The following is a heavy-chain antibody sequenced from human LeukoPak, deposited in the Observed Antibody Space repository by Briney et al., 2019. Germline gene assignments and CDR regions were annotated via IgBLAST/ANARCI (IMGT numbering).Heavy chain of an antibody. V-gene: IGHV3-11*01. CDR2: ISSSGSTI. CDR1: GFTFSDYY. Sequence: GGSLRLSCAASGFTFSDYYMSWIRQAPGKGLEWVSYISSSGSTIYYADSVEGRFTISRDNAKNSLYLQMNSLRAEDTAVYYCARDYNSYYFDYWGQGTLVTVSS. CDR3: ARDYNSYYFDY. D-gene: IGHD5-24*01. J-gene: IGHJ4*02.